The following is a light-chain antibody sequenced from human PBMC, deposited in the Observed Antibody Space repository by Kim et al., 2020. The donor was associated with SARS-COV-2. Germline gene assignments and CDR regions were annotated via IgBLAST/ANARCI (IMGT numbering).Light chain of an antibody. Sequence: APGERATTSCRAVQSVSSSFLAWYQQKPGQAPRLLIYGASSRATGIPDRFSGSGSGTDFTLTISRLEPEDFAVYYCQQYGSSPLTFGGGTKVDIK. CDR3: QQYGSSPLT. V-gene: IGKV3-20*01. J-gene: IGKJ4*01. CDR1: QSVSSSF. CDR2: GAS.